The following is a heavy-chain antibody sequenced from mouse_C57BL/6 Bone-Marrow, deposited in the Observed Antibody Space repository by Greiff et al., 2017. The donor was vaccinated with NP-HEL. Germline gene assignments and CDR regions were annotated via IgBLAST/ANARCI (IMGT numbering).Heavy chain of an antibody. CDR2: ILPGSGST. J-gene: IGHJ2*01. D-gene: IGHD1-1*01. Sequence: VQRVESGAELMKPGASVKLSCKATGYTFTGYWIEWVKQRPGHGLEWIGEILPGSGSTNYNEKFKGKATFTADTSSNTAYMQLSSLTTEDSAIYYCARGITTVVAKPYYFDDWGQGTTLTVSS. CDR1: GYTFTGYW. CDR3: ARGITTVVAKPYYFDD. V-gene: IGHV1-9*01.